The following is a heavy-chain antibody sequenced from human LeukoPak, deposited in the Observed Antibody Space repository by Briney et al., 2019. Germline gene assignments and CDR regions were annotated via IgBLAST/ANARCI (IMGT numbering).Heavy chain of an antibody. D-gene: IGHD5-18*01. CDR2: ISSSSSYI. J-gene: IGHJ3*02. Sequence: GGSLRLSCAASGFTFSSYSMNWVRQAPGKGLEWVSSISSSSSYIYYADSVKGRFTISRDNAKNSLYLQMNSLRAEDTAVYYCARDRSYEDTVMGYDAFDIWGQGTMVTVSS. V-gene: IGHV3-21*01. CDR3: ARDRSYEDTVMGYDAFDI. CDR1: GFTFSSYS.